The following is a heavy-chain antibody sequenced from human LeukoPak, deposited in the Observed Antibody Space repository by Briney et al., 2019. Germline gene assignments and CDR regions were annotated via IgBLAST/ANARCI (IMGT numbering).Heavy chain of an antibody. CDR2: IIPIFGTA. CDR3: ARVRIAAAGRPFDY. J-gene: IGHJ4*02. V-gene: IGHV1-69*05. D-gene: IGHD6-13*01. Sequence: ASVKVSCKASGGTFSSYAISWVRQAPGQGLEWMGGIIPIFGTANYAQKFQGRVTITTDESTSTVYMELSSLRSEDTAVYYCARVRIAAAGRPFDYWGQGTLVTVSS. CDR1: GGTFSSYA.